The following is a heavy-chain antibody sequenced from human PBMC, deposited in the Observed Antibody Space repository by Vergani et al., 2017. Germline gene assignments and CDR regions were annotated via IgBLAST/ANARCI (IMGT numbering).Heavy chain of an antibody. CDR2: INHSGVS. CDR1: GGSFSDYY. V-gene: IGHV4-34*01. CDR3: GRVADFYGLGSRLLDL. Sequence: QVQLQQWGAGLLKPSETLSLTCAVYGGSFSDYYWSWIRQPPGKGLEWIGEINHSGVSNYNPSLETRVTISGDTSKNQFSLKLNSVTAADTAVYYCGRVADFYGLGSRLLDLWGQGILVTVSS. J-gene: IGHJ5*02. D-gene: IGHD3-10*01.